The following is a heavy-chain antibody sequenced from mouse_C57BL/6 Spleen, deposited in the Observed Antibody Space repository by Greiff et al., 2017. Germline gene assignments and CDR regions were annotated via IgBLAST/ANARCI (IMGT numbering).Heavy chain of an antibody. J-gene: IGHJ2*01. CDR3: ARLWDGYFDY. Sequence: EVQLQQSGPELVKPGASVKISCKASGYTFTDYYMNWVKQSHGKSLEWIGDINPNNGGTSYNQKFKGKATLTVDKSSSTAYMELRSLTSEDSAVYYCARLWDGYFDYWGQGTTLTVSS. CDR1: GYTFTDYY. CDR2: INPNNGGT. V-gene: IGHV1-26*01. D-gene: IGHD4-1*01.